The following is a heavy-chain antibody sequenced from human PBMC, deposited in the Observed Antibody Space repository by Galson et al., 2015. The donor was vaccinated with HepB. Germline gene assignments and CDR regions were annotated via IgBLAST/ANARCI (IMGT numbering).Heavy chain of an antibody. CDR1: GFTFSSYW. D-gene: IGHD3-3*01. J-gene: IGHJ4*02. CDR3: ARDFDDDFWSGYLGF. Sequence: SLRLSCAASGFTFSSYWMSWVRQAPGKGLEWVANIKQDGSEKYYVDSVKGRFTISRDNAKNSLYLQMNSLRAEDTAVYYCARDFDDDFWSGYLGFWGQGTLVTVSS. V-gene: IGHV3-7*01. CDR2: IKQDGSEK.